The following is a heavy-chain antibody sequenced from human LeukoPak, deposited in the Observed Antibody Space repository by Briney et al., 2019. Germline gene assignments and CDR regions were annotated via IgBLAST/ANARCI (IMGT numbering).Heavy chain of an antibody. CDR3: ARGGPAGRGAIAFDI. J-gene: IGHJ3*02. Sequence: GASVKVSCKASGYTFTSYDINWVRQATGQGLEWMGWISAYNGNTNYAQKLQGRVTMTTDTSTSTAYMELRSLRSDDTAVYYCARGGPAGRGAIAFDIWGQGTMVTVSS. CDR2: ISAYNGNT. CDR1: GYTFTSYD. D-gene: IGHD1-26*01. V-gene: IGHV1-18*01.